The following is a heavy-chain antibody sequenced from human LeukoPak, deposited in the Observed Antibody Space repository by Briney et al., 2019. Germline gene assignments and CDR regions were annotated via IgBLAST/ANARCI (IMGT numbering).Heavy chain of an antibody. V-gene: IGHV3-48*01. CDR3: ARERVVGAPYFDY. D-gene: IGHD1-26*01. Sequence: GGSLRLSCAASGFTFSTYSMNWVRQAPGKGLEWVSYISSSSTTIYYADSVKGRFTISRDNAKNSLFLQMHSLRAEDTALYYCARERVVGAPYFDYCGQGTLVTVSS. CDR1: GFTFSTYS. J-gene: IGHJ4*02. CDR2: ISSSSTTI.